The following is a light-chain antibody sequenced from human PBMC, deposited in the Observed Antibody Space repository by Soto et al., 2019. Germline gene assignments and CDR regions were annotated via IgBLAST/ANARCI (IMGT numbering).Light chain of an antibody. J-gene: IGKJ5*01. Sequence: EIVLTQSPATLSLSPGESATLSGRASQSVTKYLVWYQQKPGQAPRLLISDASYRATGIPARFSGSGSGTDFTLTISSLEPEDFALYYCQQRSNWPITFGQGTRLEIK. V-gene: IGKV3-11*01. CDR2: DAS. CDR1: QSVTKY. CDR3: QQRSNWPIT.